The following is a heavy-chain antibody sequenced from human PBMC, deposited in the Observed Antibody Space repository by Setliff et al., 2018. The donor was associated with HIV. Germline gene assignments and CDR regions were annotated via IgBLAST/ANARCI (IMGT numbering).Heavy chain of an antibody. V-gene: IGHV1-69*13. Sequence: GASVKVSCKASGGTFSNYAFSWVRQAPGQGLEWMGGIIPLFGTANYAQNFQGRVTITADASTSTAYMELSSLRSEDTAIYYCARDRHHYDSGGFDAFDLWGQGTMVTVSS. D-gene: IGHD3-22*01. J-gene: IGHJ3*01. CDR1: GGTFSNYA. CDR3: ARDRHHYDSGGFDAFDL. CDR2: IIPLFGTA.